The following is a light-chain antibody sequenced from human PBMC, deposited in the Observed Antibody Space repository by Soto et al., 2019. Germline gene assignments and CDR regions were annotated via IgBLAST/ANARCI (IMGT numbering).Light chain of an antibody. J-gene: IGKJ2*01. CDR1: QSVSSW. Sequence: TQSPGTLSLSRGERVTLSCRASQSVSSWLAWYQQKPGKAPKLLIYDASSLESGVPSRFSGSGSGTEFTLTISSLQPDDFATYYCQQYNSYSYTFGQGTKLEIK. CDR2: DAS. CDR3: QQYNSYSYT. V-gene: IGKV1-5*01.